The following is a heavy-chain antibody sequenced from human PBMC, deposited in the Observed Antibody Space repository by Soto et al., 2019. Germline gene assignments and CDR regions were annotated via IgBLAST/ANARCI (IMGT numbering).Heavy chain of an antibody. D-gene: IGHD2-2*01. Sequence: EVQLSESGGGLTQRGGSLRLSCVASGFTFDSYAMNWIRQAPGKGLERVSVISGGGTSTYYADSVKGRFTVSRDNSKNTVYRQMNSLSAEDTGVYSCAKVRFVYDFGIVPAATLTGPAVWGQGTTVTVSS. CDR2: ISGGGTST. CDR1: GFTFDSYA. CDR3: AKVRFVYDFGIVPAATLTGPAV. V-gene: IGHV3-23*01. J-gene: IGHJ6*02.